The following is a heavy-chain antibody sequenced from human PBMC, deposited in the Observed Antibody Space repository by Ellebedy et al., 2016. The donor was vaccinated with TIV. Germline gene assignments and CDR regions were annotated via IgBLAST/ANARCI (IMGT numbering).Heavy chain of an antibody. J-gene: IGHJ4*02. D-gene: IGHD3-10*01. CDR3: AKGGREFGESN. CDR2: ISSSSSSI. V-gene: IGHV3-21*04. CDR1: GFNFSSYS. Sequence: GGSLRLXXAASGFNFSSYSMNWVRQAPGKGLEWVSSISSSSSSIYYADSVKGRFTISRDNAKNSLYLQMNSLRAEDTALYYCAKGGREFGESNWGQGTLVTVSS.